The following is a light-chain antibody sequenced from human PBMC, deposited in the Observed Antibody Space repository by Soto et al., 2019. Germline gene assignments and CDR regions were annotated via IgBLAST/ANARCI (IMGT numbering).Light chain of an antibody. J-gene: IGKJ2*02. CDR1: QSISRY. CDR2: DAS. V-gene: IGKV1-39*01. CDR3: QHSYRTPRT. Sequence: DIQMTQSPSSLSASVGDRVTITCRASQSISRYLNWYQQKPGKAPKLLIYDASSLQSGVPSRFSASGSGTYFTRTLSTLQTEDFSTYYCQHSYRTPRTFGQGTKLEIK.